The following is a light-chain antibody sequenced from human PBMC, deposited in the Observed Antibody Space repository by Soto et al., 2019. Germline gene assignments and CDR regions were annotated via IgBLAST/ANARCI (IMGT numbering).Light chain of an antibody. CDR2: KDS. Sequence: SYELTQPPSVSVSPGQTARITCSGDALPKQYAYWYQQKPGQAPVLVIYKDSERPSGIPERFSGSSSGTTVTLTISGVQAEDEADYYCQSADSSGPFAMFGGGTQLTVL. CDR3: QSADSSGPFAM. CDR1: ALPKQY. V-gene: IGLV3-25*03. J-gene: IGLJ7*01.